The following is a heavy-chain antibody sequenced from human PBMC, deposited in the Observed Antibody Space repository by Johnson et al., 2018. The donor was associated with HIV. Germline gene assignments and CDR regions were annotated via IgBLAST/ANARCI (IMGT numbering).Heavy chain of an antibody. CDR1: GFTFDDYG. J-gene: IGHJ3*02. CDR2: INWNGGST. Sequence: VQLVESGGGVVRPGGSLRLSCAASGFTFDDYGMSWVRQAPGKGLEWVSGINWNGGSTGYADSVKGRLTISRDNAKNSLYLPRNSLRAEATAVYYCASGIAVAGTLLDAFEIWGQGTMVTVSS. D-gene: IGHD6-19*01. V-gene: IGHV3-20*04. CDR3: ASGIAVAGTLLDAFEI.